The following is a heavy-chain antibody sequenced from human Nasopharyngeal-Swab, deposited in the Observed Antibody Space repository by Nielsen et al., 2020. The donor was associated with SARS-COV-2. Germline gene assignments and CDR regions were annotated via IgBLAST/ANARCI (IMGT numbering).Heavy chain of an antibody. J-gene: IGHJ3*02. D-gene: IGHD3-22*01. CDR2: IRSKAYGGTT. CDR1: GFTFGDYA. Sequence: GWSLRLSCTVSGFTFGDYAMSWDSQDPGKGLEWVGFIRSKAYGGTTDYAESVKGRFTISRDDSKSIAYLQMNSLKTDDTAVYYCTFDSSGYYPHDAFDIWGQGTMVTVSS. V-gene: IGHV3-49*04. CDR3: TFDSSGYYPHDAFDI.